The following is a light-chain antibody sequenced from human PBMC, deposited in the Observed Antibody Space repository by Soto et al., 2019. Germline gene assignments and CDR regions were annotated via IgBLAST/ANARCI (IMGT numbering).Light chain of an antibody. J-gene: IGKJ4*01. V-gene: IGKV3-11*01. CDR1: QSVSSY. Sequence: EIVLTQSPATLSLSPGERATISCRASQSVSSYLAWYQQKPGQAPRLLIYDASNRATGIPARFSGSGSGTDFTLTISNLEPEDFAVYYCQQRSNWLTFGGGTKWIS. CDR2: DAS. CDR3: QQRSNWLT.